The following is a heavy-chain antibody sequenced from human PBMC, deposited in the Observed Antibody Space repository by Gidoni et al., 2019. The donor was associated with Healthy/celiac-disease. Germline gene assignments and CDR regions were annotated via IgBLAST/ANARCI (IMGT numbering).Heavy chain of an antibody. D-gene: IGHD3-10*01. V-gene: IGHV3-23*01. J-gene: IGHJ4*02. Sequence: EGQLLESGGGLVQPGGSLRLSCAAYGFTFSSCAMCWVLQAPGKGLEWVSGIGGSGGSSYYADSVKGRFTISRDNSKNTLYLQMNSLRAEDTAVYYCAKDKITMVRGVIIEEDWDQGTLVTVSS. CDR3: AKDKITMVRGVIIEED. CDR2: IGGSGGSS. CDR1: GFTFSSCA.